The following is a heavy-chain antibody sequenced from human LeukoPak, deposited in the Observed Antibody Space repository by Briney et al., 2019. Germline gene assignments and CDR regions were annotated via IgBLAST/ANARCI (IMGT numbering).Heavy chain of an antibody. CDR2: ISSSGSGDNT. V-gene: IGHV3-23*01. CDR1: GVTLSTYA. D-gene: IGHD1-26*01. J-gene: IGHJ2*01. CDR3: AKDRTVGASYWYFDL. Sequence: GGSLRLSCAASGVTLSTYAMSWAHQAPGKGLEWVSGISSSGSGDNTYYADSVKGRFTISRGSSKNTLFLHMNTLRAEDTAIYYCAKDRTVGASYWYFDLWGRGTLVTVSS.